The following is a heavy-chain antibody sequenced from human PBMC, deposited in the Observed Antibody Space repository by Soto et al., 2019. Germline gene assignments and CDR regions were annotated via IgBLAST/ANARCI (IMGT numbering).Heavy chain of an antibody. J-gene: IGHJ4*02. V-gene: IGHV3-30*18. CDR1: GFTLSNFG. D-gene: IGHD6-19*01. CDR2: ISHDENIK. Sequence: GGSLRLSCAASGFTLSNFGMHWVRQAPGTGLEWVAVISHDENIKAYTDSVKGRFTISRDSSKNTVSLEMTSLRAEDTAVYYCAKGGRQWLVTSDFNYWGQGALVTVSS. CDR3: AKGGRQWLVTSDFNY.